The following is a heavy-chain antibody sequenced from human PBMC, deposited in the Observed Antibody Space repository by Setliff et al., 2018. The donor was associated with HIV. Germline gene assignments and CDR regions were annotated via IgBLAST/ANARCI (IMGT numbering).Heavy chain of an antibody. CDR2: IYHSGTT. J-gene: IGHJ3*01. D-gene: IGHD1-1*01. CDR1: GGSITSSNR. V-gene: IGHV4-4*02. CDR3: AVRDWNDGGGAFDV. Sequence: SETLSLTCTVSGGSITSSNRWSWVRQPPGKGLEWIGEIYHSGTTNYNPSLKSRVTVSIDKSKNHFALNVRSVTAADTAVYYCAVRDWNDGGGAFDVWGQGTLVTVSS.